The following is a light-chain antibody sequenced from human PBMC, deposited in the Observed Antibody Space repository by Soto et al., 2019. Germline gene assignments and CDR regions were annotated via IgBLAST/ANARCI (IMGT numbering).Light chain of an antibody. J-gene: IGKJ5*01. Sequence: DIVLTQSPGTLSLSPGETATLSCRASQSFSSTYLAWYQQRPGQAPRLLMYGAYSRATGIQDRFSGSGSGTDFTLTISRLEPEDFVVYYCKQYGSSPTTVGQGTRLEIK. CDR2: GAY. CDR1: QSFSSTY. V-gene: IGKV3-20*01. CDR3: KQYGSSPTT.